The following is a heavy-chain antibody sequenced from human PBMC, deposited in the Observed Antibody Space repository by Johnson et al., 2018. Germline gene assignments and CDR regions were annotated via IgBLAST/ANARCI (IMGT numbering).Heavy chain of an antibody. CDR1: GFTFNTYG. CDR2: VTGSGDNT. Sequence: VQLQESGGGVVQPGGSLRLSCAASGFTFNTYGMSWVRQAPGKGLEWVSAVTGSGDNTYYPASVKGRFTISRDNSKNTLYLQMNSLSAEDTAGYYCVRGQSWFNPWGQGSLVTVSS. CDR3: VRGQSWFNP. V-gene: IGHV3-23*01. J-gene: IGHJ5*02.